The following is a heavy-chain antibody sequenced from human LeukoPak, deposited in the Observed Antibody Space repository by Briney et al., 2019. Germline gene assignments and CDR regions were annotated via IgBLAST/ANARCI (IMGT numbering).Heavy chain of an antibody. D-gene: IGHD6-13*01. J-gene: IGHJ4*02. V-gene: IGHV5-51*01. CDR1: GYSFTSYW. CDR2: IYPGDSET. Sequence: HGESLKISCKGSGYSFTSYWIAWVRQLPGKGLEWMVIIYPGDSETRYSPSFQGQVTISADKSISTAYLQWSSLKASDTAMYYCARRIAVPATFDYWGQGTLVTVSS. CDR3: ARRIAVPATFDY.